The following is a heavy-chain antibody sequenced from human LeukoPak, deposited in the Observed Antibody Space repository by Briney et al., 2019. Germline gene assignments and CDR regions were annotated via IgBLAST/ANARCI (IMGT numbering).Heavy chain of an antibody. CDR3: ARGGGSLYYFDY. Sequence: GGSLRLSCAASGFTFSSYSMNWVRQAPGKGLEWVSSISSSSSYIYYADSVKGRFTISRDNAKNSLYLQMNSLRAEDTAVYYCARGGGSLYYFDYWGQGTLVTVSS. V-gene: IGHV3-21*01. CDR2: ISSSSSYI. CDR1: GFTFSSYS. D-gene: IGHD1-26*01. J-gene: IGHJ4*02.